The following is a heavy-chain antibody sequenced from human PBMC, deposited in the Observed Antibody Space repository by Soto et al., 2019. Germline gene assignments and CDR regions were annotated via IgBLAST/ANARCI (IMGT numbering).Heavy chain of an antibody. D-gene: IGHD3-22*01. V-gene: IGHV4-59*01. CDR3: ARVLADYYDSSANVGVSNGLDV. Sequence: SETLSLTCSVSGGSITSYYWTWIRQPPGKGLEWIGYISNSGSTNYSPSLKSRVTISSDTSNNQFSLKLRSVTAADTAVYYCARVLADYYDSSANVGVSNGLDVWGQGTTVTVSS. J-gene: IGHJ6*02. CDR1: GGSITSYY. CDR2: ISNSGST.